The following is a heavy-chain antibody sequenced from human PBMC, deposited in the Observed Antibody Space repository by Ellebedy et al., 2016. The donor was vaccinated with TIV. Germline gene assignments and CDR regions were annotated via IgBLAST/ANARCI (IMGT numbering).Heavy chain of an antibody. V-gene: IGHV1-2*02. CDR1: GYTFTANY. J-gene: IGHJ6*02. CDR3: ARVRRGSSGMDV. Sequence: ASVKVSCKASGYTFTANYIHWVRQAPGHGLEWMGWVNPDSGSTNFAQRFQGRVTMTRDTSGNKAYMERSRLESDDTAAYYYARVRRGSSGMDVWGQGTTVTVS. CDR2: VNPDSGST. D-gene: IGHD3-22*01.